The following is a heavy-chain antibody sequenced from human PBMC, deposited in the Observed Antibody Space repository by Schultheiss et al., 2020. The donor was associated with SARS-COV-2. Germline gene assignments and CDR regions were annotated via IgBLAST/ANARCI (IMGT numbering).Heavy chain of an antibody. CDR1: GGSFSGYY. V-gene: IGHV4-34*01. Sequence: SETLSLTCAVYGGSFSGYYWSWIRQPPGKGLEWIGEIDHSGSTNYNPSLKSRVTISADTSKNQFSLKLSSVTAADTAVYYCARGRYCSSTSCYFYYYYYYMDVWGKGTTVTVSS. CDR3: ARGRYCSSTSCYFYYYYYYMDV. D-gene: IGHD2-2*01. CDR2: IDHSGST. J-gene: IGHJ6*03.